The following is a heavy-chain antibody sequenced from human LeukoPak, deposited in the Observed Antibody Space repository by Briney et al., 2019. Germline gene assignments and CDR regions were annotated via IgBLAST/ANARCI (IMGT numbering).Heavy chain of an antibody. CDR3: AHRLGASYSPWDVGVFVY. CDR2: IYWDDDR. D-gene: IGHD3-10*01. CDR1: GFSLTTNGVG. J-gene: IGHJ4*02. V-gene: IGHV2-5*02. Sequence: SGPTLAHPTQTLTLTCTFSGFSLTTNGVGVGWIRQPPGKAPECLALIYWDDDRRYNPSLKTRLAITKDTSKHQVVLPMTNMDPVDTATYFCAHRLGASYSPWDVGVFVYCGQRTLVTVSS.